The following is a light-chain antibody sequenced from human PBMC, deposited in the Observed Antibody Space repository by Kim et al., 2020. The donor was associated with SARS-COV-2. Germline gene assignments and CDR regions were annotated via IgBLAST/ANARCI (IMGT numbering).Light chain of an antibody. Sequence: SVSPGESRTLSCRASQSVDIRLAWYQQKPGQAPRLLIYGASTRATGIPTRFSGSGSGTEFTLTISSLQSEDSAVYYCQQYTDWPLTFGGGTKLEI. J-gene: IGKJ4*01. CDR2: GAS. V-gene: IGKV3-15*01. CDR3: QQYTDWPLT. CDR1: QSVDIR.